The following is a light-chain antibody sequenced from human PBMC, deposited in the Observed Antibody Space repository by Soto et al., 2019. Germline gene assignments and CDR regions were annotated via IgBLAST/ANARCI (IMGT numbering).Light chain of an antibody. CDR2: CAS. V-gene: IGKV3-20*01. Sequence: EIVLTQSPGTLSLSPGERATLSRRASQSVSSSYLAWYQQKPGQAPRLLILCASSRATGSPDRFSGSGYGTDFTLTISRLEPEDFAVYYCQQYGSSPLTFGPGTKVDIK. J-gene: IGKJ3*01. CDR3: QQYGSSPLT. CDR1: QSVSSSY.